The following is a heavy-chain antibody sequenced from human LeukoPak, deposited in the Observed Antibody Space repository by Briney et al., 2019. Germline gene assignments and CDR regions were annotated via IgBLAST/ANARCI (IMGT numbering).Heavy chain of an antibody. J-gene: IGHJ4*02. Sequence: PGGSLRLSCAAYGFTYSSFAMSWVRQAPGKGLEWVSDISGSGGSTYYADSVKGRFTISRDNSKNTLYLQMNSLRAEDTAVYYCAKVGYCSSTSCPNDYWGQGTLVTVSS. CDR2: ISGSGGST. CDR3: AKVGYCSSTSCPNDY. CDR1: GFTYSSFA. D-gene: IGHD2-2*01. V-gene: IGHV3-23*01.